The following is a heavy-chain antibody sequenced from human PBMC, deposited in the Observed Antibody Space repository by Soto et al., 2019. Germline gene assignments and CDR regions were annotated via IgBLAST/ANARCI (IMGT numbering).Heavy chain of an antibody. CDR2: IIPIFDTT. Sequence: QVHLVQSGAEVKKPGSSVKVSCKASGGTFSSYAISWVRQAPGQGLEWMGRIIPIFDTTNYAQKFQGRVTITADESTSTAYMELSSLSSEDTAVYYCVGYYYNTRGYYYDYWGQGTLVTVSS. CDR1: GGTFSSYA. D-gene: IGHD3-22*01. CDR3: VGYYYNTRGYYYDY. V-gene: IGHV1-69*18. J-gene: IGHJ4*02.